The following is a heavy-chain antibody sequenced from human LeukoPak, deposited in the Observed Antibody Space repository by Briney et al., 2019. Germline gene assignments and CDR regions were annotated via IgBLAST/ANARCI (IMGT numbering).Heavy chain of an antibody. Sequence: PGGSLRLSCAASGFTFTDYSMTWVRQAPGEGREWVSSICTVSTYKFYSVSVRGLFTLSREYAKIILYLQVCTVSSEDTLVFYCAREGSGFYLYYYMDVWGRGTPVTVSS. CDR1: GFTFTDYS. CDR2: ICTVSTYK. J-gene: IGHJ6*03. CDR3: AREGSGFYLYYYMDV. V-gene: IGHV3-21*01. D-gene: IGHD6-25*01.